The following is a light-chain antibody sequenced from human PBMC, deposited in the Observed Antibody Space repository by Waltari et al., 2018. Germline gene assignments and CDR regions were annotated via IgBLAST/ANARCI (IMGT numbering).Light chain of an antibody. Sequence: QSVLTQPPSVSGTPGQRVTISCPGSSSNIGSYAVNWYQQFPGTAPKLLIYYNKPRPSWVPDRFSGSKSGTSASLAISGLQSADEADYHCSAWDDSLNAWVFGGGTRLTVL. V-gene: IGLV1-44*01. CDR2: YNK. CDR3: SAWDDSLNAWV. J-gene: IGLJ3*02. CDR1: SSNIGSYA.